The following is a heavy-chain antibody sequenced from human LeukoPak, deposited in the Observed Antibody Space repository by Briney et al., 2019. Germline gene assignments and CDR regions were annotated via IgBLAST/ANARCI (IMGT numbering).Heavy chain of an antibody. CDR3: AKEKDSSGWYRWQNYGMDV. CDR1: GFTFSSYS. Sequence: GGSLRLSCAASGFTFSSYSMNWVRQAPGKGLEWVSSISSSSSYIYYADSVKGRFTISRDNSKNTLYLQMNSLRAEDTAVYYCAKEKDSSGWYRWQNYGMDVWGQGTTVTVSS. CDR2: ISSSSSYI. J-gene: IGHJ6*02. D-gene: IGHD6-19*01. V-gene: IGHV3-21*04.